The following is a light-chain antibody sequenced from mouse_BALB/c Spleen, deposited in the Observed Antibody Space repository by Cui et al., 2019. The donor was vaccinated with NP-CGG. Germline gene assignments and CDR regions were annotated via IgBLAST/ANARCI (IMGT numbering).Light chain of an antibody. V-gene: IGLV1*01. CDR2: GTN. CDR3: ALWYSNHWV. CDR1: TGAVITSNY. Sequence: QAVLTQESALTTLPGETVTLTCRSSTGAVITSNYANWVQEKPDHLFTGLIGGTNNRAPGVPARFSGSLIGDKAALTITGAQTEDEAIYFCALWYSNHWVFGGGTKLTVL. J-gene: IGLJ1*01.